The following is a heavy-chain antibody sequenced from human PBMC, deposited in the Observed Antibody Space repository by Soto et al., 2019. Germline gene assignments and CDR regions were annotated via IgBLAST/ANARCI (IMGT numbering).Heavy chain of an antibody. J-gene: IGHJ4*02. Sequence: SETLSLTCTVSGDSISSDGYHWSWIRQSPGKGLEWIGYIYNGGRTFYRPSLESRINMSLDATKNSYSLRLTSVTAADTAVYYCARAPVGMDSINFFDHWGQGILVTVSS. CDR1: GDSISSDGYH. V-gene: IGHV4-30-4*01. CDR3: ARAPVGMDSINFFDH. D-gene: IGHD2-8*01. CDR2: IYNGGRT.